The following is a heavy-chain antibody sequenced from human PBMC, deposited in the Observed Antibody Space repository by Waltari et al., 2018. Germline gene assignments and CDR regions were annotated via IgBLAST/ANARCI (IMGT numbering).Heavy chain of an antibody. J-gene: IGHJ6*02. Sequence: QVQLVQSGAEVKKPGSSVKVSCKASGGTFSSYAISWVRQAPGQGLEWMGGIIPIFGTANYAQKVQGRVTITADESTSTAYMELSSLRSEDTAVYYCARAGACGGDCYNYYYYGMDVWGQGTTVTVSS. V-gene: IGHV1-69*01. D-gene: IGHD2-21*02. CDR2: IIPIFGTA. CDR1: GGTFSSYA. CDR3: ARAGACGGDCYNYYYYGMDV.